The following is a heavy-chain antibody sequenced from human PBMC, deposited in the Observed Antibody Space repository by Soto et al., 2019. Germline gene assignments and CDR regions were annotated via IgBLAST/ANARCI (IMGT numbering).Heavy chain of an antibody. CDR1: GFTFSGSA. V-gene: IGHV3-73*02. J-gene: IGHJ5*02. CDR2: IRSKANSYAT. D-gene: IGHD4-17*01. Sequence: EVQLVESGGGLVQPGGSLKLSCAASGFTFSGSAMHWVRQASGKGLEWVGRIRSKANSYATAYAASVKGRFTISRDDSKNTADLQMNSMKTEDTAVYYCTRLYGYYGWFDPWGQGTLVTVSS. CDR3: TRLYGYYGWFDP.